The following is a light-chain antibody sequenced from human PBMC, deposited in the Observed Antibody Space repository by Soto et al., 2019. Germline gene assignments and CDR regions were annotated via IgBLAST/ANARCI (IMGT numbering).Light chain of an antibody. V-gene: IGKV3-20*01. J-gene: IGKJ4*01. CDR3: QQYGYPQLT. CDR1: QSISSKY. Sequence: EIVLTQSPGTLSLSPGETVTLSCRASQSISSKYVAWFQHKPGQAPRLLIYGASSRARGIPERFSGSGSGTDFSLTINRLEPEDSAVFDCQQYGYPQLTFGGGTKVEIK. CDR2: GAS.